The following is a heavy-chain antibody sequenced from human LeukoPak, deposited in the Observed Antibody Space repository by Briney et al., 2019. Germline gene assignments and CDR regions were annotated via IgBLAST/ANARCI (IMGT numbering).Heavy chain of an antibody. CDR1: GYTLTNYN. V-gene: IGHV1-18*01. J-gene: IGHJ4*02. CDR2: INTYKGDA. Sequence: AAGKVSCKASGYTLTNYNISWVRQAPGQGLEWMGWINTYKGDALYAQKLQGRVTMTADTSTNTAYMELRSLRFDDTAVYYCAREFGHCYGDNCLYFFDTWGQGFRVTLST. D-gene: IGHD4-23*01. CDR3: AREFGHCYGDNCLYFFDT.